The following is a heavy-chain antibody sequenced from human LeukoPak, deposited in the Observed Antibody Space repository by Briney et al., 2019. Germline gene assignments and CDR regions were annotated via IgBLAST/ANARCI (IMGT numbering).Heavy chain of an antibody. CDR2: IYYSGST. Sequence: SETLSLTCTVSGGSISSNSYYWGWIRQPPGKGLEWIGSIYYSGSTYYNPSLKSRVTISVDTSKNQFSLKLSSVTAADTAVYYCARHGIAVAGSSYFDLWGRGTLVTVSS. V-gene: IGHV4-39*01. CDR3: ARHGIAVAGSSYFDL. D-gene: IGHD6-19*01. CDR1: GGSISSNSYY. J-gene: IGHJ2*01.